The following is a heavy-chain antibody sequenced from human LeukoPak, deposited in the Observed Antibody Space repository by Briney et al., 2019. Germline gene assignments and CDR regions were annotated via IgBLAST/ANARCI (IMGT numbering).Heavy chain of an antibody. Sequence: SETLSLTCTVSGGSISSGDYYWSWIRQPPGKGLEWIGYIYYSGSTYYNPSLRSRVTISVDTSKNQFSLKLSSVTAADTAVYYCARVATPDFWSGPNWFDPWGQGTLVTVSS. D-gene: IGHD3-3*01. CDR3: ARVATPDFWSGPNWFDP. CDR1: GGSISSGDYY. V-gene: IGHV4-30-4*08. CDR2: IYYSGST. J-gene: IGHJ5*02.